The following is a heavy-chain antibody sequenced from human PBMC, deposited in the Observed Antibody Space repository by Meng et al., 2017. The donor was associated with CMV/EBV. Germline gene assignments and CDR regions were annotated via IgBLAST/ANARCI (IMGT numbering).Heavy chain of an antibody. D-gene: IGHD3-9*01. V-gene: IGHV3-74*01. J-gene: IGHJ4*02. CDR2: INGDGSST. Sequence: LSCAASGFTFSTYWMHWVRQPPGKGLGGVSRINGDGSSTSYADSVKGRFTISRDNAKNTLYLQMNSLRAEDTAVYYCARRGYYNVDYWGQGTLVTVSS. CDR3: ARRGYYNVDY. CDR1: GFTFSTYW.